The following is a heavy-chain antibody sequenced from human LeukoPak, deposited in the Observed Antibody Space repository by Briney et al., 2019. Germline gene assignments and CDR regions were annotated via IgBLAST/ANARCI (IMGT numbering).Heavy chain of an antibody. D-gene: IGHD1-20*01. V-gene: IGHV3-15*07. CDR2: IKSKADGETI. Sequence: GGSLRLSCAASGFTFTNAWMNWVRRAPGKGLEWVGRIKSKADGETIDYAAPVKGRFTFSRDDSKNMLYLQMNSLKSEDTAVYYCSTLTSRGLSDSWGQGTLVTVSS. CDR3: STLTSRGLSDS. J-gene: IGHJ4*02. CDR1: GFTFTNAW.